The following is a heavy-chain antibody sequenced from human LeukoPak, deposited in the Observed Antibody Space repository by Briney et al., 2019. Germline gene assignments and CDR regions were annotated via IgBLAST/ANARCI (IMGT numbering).Heavy chain of an antibody. Sequence: GGSLRLSCAASGFTFSSYWMHWVRQAPWKGLVWVSRINTDGSSTSYADSVKGRFTISRDNAKKSVYLQMNSLRVEDAALYHCARDGKRVTTQFYYYGIDLWGQGTTVTVSS. V-gene: IGHV3-74*01. CDR3: ARDGKRVTTQFYYYGIDL. CDR1: GFTFSSYW. CDR2: INTDGSST. J-gene: IGHJ6*02. D-gene: IGHD3-3*01.